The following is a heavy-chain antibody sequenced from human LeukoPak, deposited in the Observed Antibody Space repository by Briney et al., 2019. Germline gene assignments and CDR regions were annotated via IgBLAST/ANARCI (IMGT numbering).Heavy chain of an antibody. Sequence: GGSLRLSCAASGFTFSSYWMHWVRQAPGKGLVWVSRINSDGSSTSYADSVKGRFTISRDNAKNTLYLQMNSLRADDTAMYYCTGDWDHYGFDSWGQGTLVTVSS. J-gene: IGHJ5*01. V-gene: IGHV3-74*01. CDR1: GFTFSSYW. CDR2: INSDGSST. CDR3: TGDWDHYGFDS. D-gene: IGHD3-16*01.